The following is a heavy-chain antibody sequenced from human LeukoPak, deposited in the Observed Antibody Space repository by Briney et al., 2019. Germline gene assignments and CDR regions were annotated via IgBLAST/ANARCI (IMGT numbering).Heavy chain of an antibody. CDR1: GYTFTSYY. CDR2: INPSGGST. CDR3: ARDGGVAAAGPFDP. D-gene: IGHD6-13*01. V-gene: IGHV1-46*01. Sequence: GASVKVSCKASGYTFTSYYIHWVRQAPGQGLEWMGIINPSGGSTSYAQKFQGRITMTRDTSTSTVYMELSSPRSEDTAMYYCARDGGVAAAGPFDPWGQGTLVTVSS. J-gene: IGHJ5*02.